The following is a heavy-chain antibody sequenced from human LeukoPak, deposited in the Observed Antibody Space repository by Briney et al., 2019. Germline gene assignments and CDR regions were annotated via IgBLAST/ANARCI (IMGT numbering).Heavy chain of an antibody. CDR2: IYTSGST. CDR1: GGSISSGSYY. CDR3: ARHQPTIFGVVIILDSFDY. V-gene: IGHV4-61*02. D-gene: IGHD3-3*01. J-gene: IGHJ4*02. Sequence: SETLSLTCTVSGGSISSGSYYWSWIRQPAGKGLEWIGRIYTSGSTNYNPSLKSRVTISVDTSKNQFSLKLSSVTAADTAVYYCARHQPTIFGVVIILDSFDYWGQGTLVTVSS.